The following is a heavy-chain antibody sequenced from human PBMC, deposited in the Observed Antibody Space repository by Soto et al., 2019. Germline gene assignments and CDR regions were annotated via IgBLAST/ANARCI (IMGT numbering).Heavy chain of an antibody. D-gene: IGHD1-7*01. CDR2: IDPDGGST. Sequence: QVQLVQSGAEVKKPGASVKISCKASGYSFTSYFMHWVRQAPGQGPEWMGIIDPDGGSTSYAQKFQGRVTMTTDTSTSTVYVELSSLRSEDTAVYFCGKDPRLELRNVDSWGQGTLVTVSS. J-gene: IGHJ5*01. CDR3: GKDPRLELRNVDS. V-gene: IGHV1-46*01. CDR1: GYSFTSYF.